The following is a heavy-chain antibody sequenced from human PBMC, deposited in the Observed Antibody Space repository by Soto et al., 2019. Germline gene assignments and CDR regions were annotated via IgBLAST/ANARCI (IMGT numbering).Heavy chain of an antibody. Sequence: QVQLQESGPGLVKPLQTLSLTCTVSGGSISSGDYYWSWIRQPPGKGLEWIGYIYYSGHTYYNPSLKSRVTISVDTSKTQFSLKLSSVTAADTAVYYCAREVMIFGVAPYFDYWGQGTLVTVSS. CDR2: IYYSGHT. V-gene: IGHV4-30-4*01. J-gene: IGHJ4*02. D-gene: IGHD3-3*01. CDR1: GGSISSGDYY. CDR3: AREVMIFGVAPYFDY.